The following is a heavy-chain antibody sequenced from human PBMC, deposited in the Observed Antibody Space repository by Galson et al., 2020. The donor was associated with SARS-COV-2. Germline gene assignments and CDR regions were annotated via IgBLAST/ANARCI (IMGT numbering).Heavy chain of an antibody. CDR3: ARAYCSSTSCREYYYYYYGMDV. CDR2: ISSSSSYI. Sequence: GGSLRLSCAASGFTFSSYSMNWVRQAPGQGLEWVSSISSSSSYIYYADSVKGRFTISRDNAKNSLYLQMNSLRAEDTAVYYCARAYCSSTSCREYYYYYYGMDVWGQGTTVTGSS. CDR1: GFTFSSYS. D-gene: IGHD2-2*01. V-gene: IGHV3-21*01. J-gene: IGHJ6*02.